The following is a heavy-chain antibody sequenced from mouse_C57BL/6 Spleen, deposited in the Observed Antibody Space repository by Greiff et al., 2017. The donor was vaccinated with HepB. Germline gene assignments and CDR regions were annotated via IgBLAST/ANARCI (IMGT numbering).Heavy chain of an antibody. CDR2: IYPRSGNT. J-gene: IGHJ2*01. Sequence: VQRVESGAELARPGASVKLSCKASGYTFTSYGISWVKQRTGQGLEWIGEIYPRSGNTYYNEKFKGKATLTADKSSSTAYMELRSLTSEDSAVYFCAREVATDFDYWGQGTTLTVSS. V-gene: IGHV1-81*01. CDR3: AREVATDFDY. CDR1: GYTFTSYG. D-gene: IGHD1-1*01.